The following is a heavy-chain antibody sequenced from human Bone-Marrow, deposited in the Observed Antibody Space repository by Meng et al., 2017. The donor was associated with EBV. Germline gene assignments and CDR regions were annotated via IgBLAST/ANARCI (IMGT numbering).Heavy chain of an antibody. J-gene: IGHJ4*02. D-gene: IGHD6-19*01. CDR2: IYYNGST. CDR1: GASISSGGYY. V-gene: IGHV4-30-4*01. CDR3: ARGGAVAGTFDY. Sequence: QVQLQESGPGLVKASQNLSLTCAASGASISSGGYYWSWLRQPPGKGLEWIGYIYYNGSTFYNPSLKSRLTISVDTSKNQFSLKLSSVTAADTAFYYCARGGAVAGTFDYWGQGTLVTVSS.